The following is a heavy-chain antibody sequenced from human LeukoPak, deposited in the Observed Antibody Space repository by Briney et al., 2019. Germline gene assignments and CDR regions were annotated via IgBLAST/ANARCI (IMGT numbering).Heavy chain of an antibody. D-gene: IGHD3/OR15-3a*01. J-gene: IGHJ4*02. Sequence: SETLSLTCTVSGASISSTNYYWGWIRQPPGKGLEWIGSMYYSGSSYYNPSLKSRVTISVDTSKNQFSLKLSSVTAADTAVYYCARDWTPAGFDYWGQGTLVTVSS. CDR2: MYYSGSS. V-gene: IGHV4-39*07. CDR3: ARDWTPAGFDY. CDR1: GASISSTNYY.